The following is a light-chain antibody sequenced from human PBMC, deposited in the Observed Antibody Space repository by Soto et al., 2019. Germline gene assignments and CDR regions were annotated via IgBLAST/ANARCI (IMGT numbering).Light chain of an antibody. CDR3: SSYKSSSTI. CDR2: AVT. CDR1: SSDVGGYNY. J-gene: IGLJ1*01. Sequence: QSALTQPASVSGSPGQSITISCTGTSSDVGGYNYVSWYQQHPGKAPKLMIYAVTDRPSGVSSRFSGYKSGNTASLTISGLQAEEEADYYCSSYKSSSTIFGNGTKLTV. V-gene: IGLV2-14*01.